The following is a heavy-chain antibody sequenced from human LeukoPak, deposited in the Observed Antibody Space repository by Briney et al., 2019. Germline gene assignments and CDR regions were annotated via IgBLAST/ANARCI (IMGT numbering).Heavy chain of an antibody. CDR2: ISGSGGST. CDR1: GFAFSSYA. J-gene: IGHJ6*03. CDR3: AKAGGVGYCSGGSCYGAYYYYYMDV. D-gene: IGHD2-15*01. Sequence: GGSLRLSCAASGFAFSSYAMSWVRQAPGKGLEWVSAISGSGGSTYYADSVKGRFTISRDNSKNTLYLQMNSLRAEDTAVYYCAKAGGVGYCSGGSCYGAYYYYYMDVWGKGTTVTVSS. V-gene: IGHV3-23*01.